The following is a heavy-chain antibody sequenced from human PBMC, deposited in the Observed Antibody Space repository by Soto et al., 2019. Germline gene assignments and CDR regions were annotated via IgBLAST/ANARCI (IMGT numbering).Heavy chain of an antibody. J-gene: IGHJ4*02. CDR2: IDYSGST. Sequence: QLQLQESGPGLVKPSETLSLTCTVSGGSISSSSYYWGWIRQPPGKGLEWIGSIDYSGSTYYNPSLKSGVTISVATSKNQFALKLSSVTAADTAVYYCARLVYDSSGYGPGWGQGTLVTVSS. CDR3: ARLVYDSSGYGPG. CDR1: GGSISSSSYY. D-gene: IGHD3-22*01. V-gene: IGHV4-39*01.